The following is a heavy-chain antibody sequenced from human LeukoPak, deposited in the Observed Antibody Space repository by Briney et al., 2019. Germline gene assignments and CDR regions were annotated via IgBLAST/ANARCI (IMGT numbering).Heavy chain of an antibody. J-gene: IGHJ6*02. CDR2: IVVGSGIT. D-gene: IGHD4-17*01. CDR1: GFTFTTSA. V-gene: IGHV1-58*01. Sequence: SVKVSCKASGFTFTTSAVQWVRQARGQRLEWIGRIVVGSGITNYAQKFQERVTITRDMSTSTAYMELRSLRSEDTAVYYCAATLTVTAGSTYYGMDVWGQGTTVTVSS. CDR3: AATLTVTAGSTYYGMDV.